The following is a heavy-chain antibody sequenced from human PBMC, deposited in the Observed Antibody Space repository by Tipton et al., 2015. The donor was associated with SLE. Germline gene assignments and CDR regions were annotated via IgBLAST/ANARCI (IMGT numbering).Heavy chain of an antibody. J-gene: IGHJ1*01. CDR1: GGSISSYY. V-gene: IGHV4-39*07. CDR3: ARGGEAVAGTSYFQH. Sequence: LRLSCTVSGGSISSYYWGWIRQPPGKGLEWIGSIYYSGSTYYNPSLKSRVTISVDTSKNQFSLKLSSVTAADTAVYYCARGGEAVAGTSYFQHWGQGTLVTVSS. D-gene: IGHD6-19*01. CDR2: IYYSGST.